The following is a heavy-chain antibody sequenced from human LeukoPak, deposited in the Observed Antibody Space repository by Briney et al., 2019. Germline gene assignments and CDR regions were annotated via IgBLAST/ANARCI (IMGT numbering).Heavy chain of an antibody. J-gene: IGHJ4*02. CDR2: ISWNSGSI. Sequence: GGSLRLSCAASGFTFDDYAMLWVRQAPGKGLEWVSGISWNSGSIGYADSVKGRFTISRDNAKNSLYLQMNSLRAEDTAVYYCAKVGAYDFWSGHFDYWGQGTLVTVSS. V-gene: IGHV3-9*01. CDR1: GFTFDDYA. CDR3: AKVGAYDFWSGHFDY. D-gene: IGHD3-3*01.